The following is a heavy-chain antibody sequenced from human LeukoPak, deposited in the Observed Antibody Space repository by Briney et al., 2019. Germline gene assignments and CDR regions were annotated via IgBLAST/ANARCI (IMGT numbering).Heavy chain of an antibody. CDR3: ARDRWGYSYGGD. Sequence: GGTLRLSCAASGFTFRTSGMNWVRQAPGKGLEWVSYISSSGTTISYAQSVKGRFTISRDNAKNSLYLQMNSLRAEDTAVYYCARDRWGYSYGGDWGQGTLVTVSS. CDR1: GFTFRTSG. V-gene: IGHV3-48*04. D-gene: IGHD5-18*01. J-gene: IGHJ4*02. CDR2: ISSSGTTI.